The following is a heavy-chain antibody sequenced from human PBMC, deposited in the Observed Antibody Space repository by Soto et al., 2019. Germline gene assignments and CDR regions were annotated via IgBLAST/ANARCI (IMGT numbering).Heavy chain of an antibody. D-gene: IGHD2-2*01. J-gene: IGHJ5*02. CDR1: GDYIHVGGYY. CDR2: IYYTGKT. V-gene: IGHV4-30-4*01. Sequence: SETLSLTCTVSGDYIHVGGYYWTWIRQRPGKGLEWMGYIYYTGKTYYNPSLESRLTMSVDRSNNLFSLRLTSVTAADTAVYFCGRDLTSNANCIDPWGQGTLVTVSS. CDR3: GRDLTSNANCIDP.